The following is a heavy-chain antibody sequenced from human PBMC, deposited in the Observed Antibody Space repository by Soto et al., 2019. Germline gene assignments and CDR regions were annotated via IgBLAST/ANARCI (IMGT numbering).Heavy chain of an antibody. J-gene: IGHJ4*02. CDR3: ARDRGYYGDSRVLSFY. Sequence: QVQLVQSGAEVKKPGSSVNVSCKASGGTFSSYAISWVRQAPGQGLEWMGGIIPIFGTANYAQKFQGRVTITADESTSTAYMELSSLRSEDTAVYYCARDRGYYGDSRVLSFYWGQGTLVTVSS. CDR2: IIPIFGTA. V-gene: IGHV1-69*01. CDR1: GGTFSSYA. D-gene: IGHD4-17*01.